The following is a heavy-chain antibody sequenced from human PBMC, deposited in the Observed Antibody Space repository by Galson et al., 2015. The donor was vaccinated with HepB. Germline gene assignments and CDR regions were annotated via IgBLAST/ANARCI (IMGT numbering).Heavy chain of an antibody. Sequence: ETLSLTCTVSGGSISSYYWSWIRQPPGKGLEWIGYIYYSGSTNYNPSLKSRVTISVDTSKNQFSLKLSSVTAADTAVYYCARSIAAAELAFDIWGQGTMVTVSS. CDR1: GGSISSYY. V-gene: IGHV4-59*01. D-gene: IGHD6-13*01. CDR3: ARSIAAAELAFDI. J-gene: IGHJ3*02. CDR2: IYYSGST.